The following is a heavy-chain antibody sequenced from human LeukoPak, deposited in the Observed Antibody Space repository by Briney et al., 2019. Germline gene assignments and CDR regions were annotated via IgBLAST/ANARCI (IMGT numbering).Heavy chain of an antibody. V-gene: IGHV3-48*01. J-gene: IGHJ4*02. CDR2: ISSSSSTI. Sequence: GGSLRLSCAASGFTFSSYSMNWVRQAPGKGLEWVSDISSSSSTIYYADSVKGRFTISRDNAKNSLYLEMNSLGAEDTAVYYCARDGWYWGQGTLVTVSS. CDR3: ARDGWY. CDR1: GFTFSSYS. D-gene: IGHD2-15*01.